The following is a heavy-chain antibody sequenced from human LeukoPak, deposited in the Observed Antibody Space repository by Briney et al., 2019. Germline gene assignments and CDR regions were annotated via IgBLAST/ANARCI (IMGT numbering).Heavy chain of an antibody. J-gene: IGHJ4*02. CDR3: ARQTYSSSYFDY. Sequence: SETLSLTCTVSGGSISSTNYYWGWIRQPPGKGLEWIGSIYYSGSTYYNPSLKSRATISVDTSKNQFSLKLSSVTAADTAVYYCARQTYSSSYFDYWGQGTLVTVSS. D-gene: IGHD6-13*01. CDR1: GGSISSTNYY. CDR2: IYYSGST. V-gene: IGHV4-39*07.